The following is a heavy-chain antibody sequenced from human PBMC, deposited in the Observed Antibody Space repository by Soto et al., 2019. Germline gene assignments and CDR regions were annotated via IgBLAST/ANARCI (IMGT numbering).Heavy chain of an antibody. CDR1: GFTFSSYA. J-gene: IGHJ6*02. CDR2: ISYDGSNK. Sequence: GGSLRLSCAASGFTFSSYAMHWVRQAPGKGLEWVAVISYDGSNKYYADSVKGRFTISRDNSKNTLYLQMNSLRAEDTAVYYCARGDIVVVPAEDYYGMDVWGQGTTVTVSS. V-gene: IGHV3-30-3*01. D-gene: IGHD2-2*01. CDR3: ARGDIVVVPAEDYYGMDV.